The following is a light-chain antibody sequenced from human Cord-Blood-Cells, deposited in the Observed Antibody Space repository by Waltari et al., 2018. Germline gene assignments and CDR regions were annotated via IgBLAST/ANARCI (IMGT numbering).Light chain of an antibody. Sequence: QSSLTQPRSVSGPPGQSVTISCTGTSSDVCGYHYVSWYQQHPGKAPKLMIYDVSKRPSGVPDRFSGSKSGNTASLTISGLQAEDEADYYCCSYAGSYTFYVFGTGTKVTVL. V-gene: IGLV2-11*01. CDR1: SSDVCGYHY. CDR2: DVS. J-gene: IGLJ1*01. CDR3: CSYAGSYTFYV.